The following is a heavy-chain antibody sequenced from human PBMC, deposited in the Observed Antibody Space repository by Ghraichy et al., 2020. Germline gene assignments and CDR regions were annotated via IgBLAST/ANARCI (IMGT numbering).Heavy chain of an antibody. Sequence: SGPTLVKPTQTLTLTCTFSGFSLTTSHMCVSWIRQPPGKALEWLARIDWDDDKYYSTSLKTRLTISKDSSKNQVVLTMTNMDPEDTGTYYCARTLNVVGPDNHTDPWRPGTLVPVSS. D-gene: IGHD1-26*01. CDR3: ARTLNVVGPDNHTDP. V-gene: IGHV2-70*11. CDR2: IDWDDDK. J-gene: IGHJ5*02. CDR1: GFSLTTSHMC.